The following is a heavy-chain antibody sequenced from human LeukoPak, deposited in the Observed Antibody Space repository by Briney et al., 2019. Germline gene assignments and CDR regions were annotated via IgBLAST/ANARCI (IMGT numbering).Heavy chain of an antibody. D-gene: IGHD2-2*01. V-gene: IGHV4-38-2*02. Sequence: SETLSLTCTVSDYSISSSYYWGWIRQPPGKGLEWFGIIYHSGSTYYNPSLKSRVTISVDTSKNQFSLKLSSVTAADTAVYYCARHQLLLGDSTSSASFDYWGQGTLVTVSS. J-gene: IGHJ4*02. CDR3: ARHQLLLGDSTSSASFDY. CDR2: IYHSGST. CDR1: DYSISSSYY.